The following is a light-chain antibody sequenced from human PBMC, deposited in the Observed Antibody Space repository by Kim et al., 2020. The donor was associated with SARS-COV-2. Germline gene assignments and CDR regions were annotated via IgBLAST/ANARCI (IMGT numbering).Light chain of an antibody. CDR3: QVWDSIVDHYF. V-gene: IGLV3-21*04. Sequence: APGKTANITCGGDNIGFNSVRWYQQRPGQAPVLVIYYDRDRPSGIPERFSGSNFGDTATLTISGVEAGDEADYYCQVWDSIVDHYFFGPGTKVTVL. CDR1: NIGFNS. J-gene: IGLJ1*01. CDR2: YDR.